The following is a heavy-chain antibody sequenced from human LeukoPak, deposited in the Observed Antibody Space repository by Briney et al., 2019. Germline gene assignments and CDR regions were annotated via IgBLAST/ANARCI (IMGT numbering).Heavy chain of an antibody. CDR1: GGSISSSSYY. CDR2: IYYSGST. J-gene: IGHJ4*02. CDR3: ARAGPDPRITMIVAPFDY. D-gene: IGHD3-22*01. V-gene: IGHV4-39*07. Sequence: SETLSLTCTVSGGSISSSSYYWGWIRQPPGKGLEWIGSIYYSGSTYYNPSLKSRVTISVDTSKNQFSLKLSSVTAADTAVYYCARAGPDPRITMIVAPFDYWGQGTLVTVSS.